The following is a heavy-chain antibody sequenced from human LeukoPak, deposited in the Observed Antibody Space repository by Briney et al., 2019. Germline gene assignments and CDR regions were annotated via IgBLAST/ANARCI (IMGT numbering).Heavy chain of an antibody. D-gene: IGHD2-21*02. CDR3: AKSDGNIWQPHS. J-gene: IGHJ4*02. V-gene: IGHV3-64D*06. CDR2: ISTDGSQ. Sequence: GGSLRLSCSTSGFTFSNFVMQWVRQTPGKGLEYVSVISTDGSQYYPDSVKGRFTIFRDNSKNTLYLQMNSLRPEDTAIYYCAKSDGNIWQPHSWGQGTLVTVSS. CDR1: GFTFSNFV.